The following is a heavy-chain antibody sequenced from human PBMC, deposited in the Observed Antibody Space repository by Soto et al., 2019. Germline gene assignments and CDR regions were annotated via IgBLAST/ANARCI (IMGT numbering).Heavy chain of an antibody. CDR2: IDPSGSYT. V-gene: IGHV5-10-1*01. J-gene: IGHJ6*01. D-gene: IGHD3-3*02. CDR1: GYKFTSYW. Sequence: GESLKISCKGSGYKFTSYWINGVRQMPGKGLEWMGRIDPSGSYTNYSPSFQGHVTISADKSISTAYLQWSSLKASDTAMYYCARQGKFHFKSLANYYDGLAVRTQGTTVPVSS. CDR3: ARQGKFHFKSLANYYDGLAV.